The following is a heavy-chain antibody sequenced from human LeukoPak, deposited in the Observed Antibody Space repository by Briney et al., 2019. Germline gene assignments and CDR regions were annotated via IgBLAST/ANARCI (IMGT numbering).Heavy chain of an antibody. CDR1: GYTFTSYD. J-gene: IGHJ5*02. V-gene: IGHV1-8*01. CDR2: MNPNSGNT. CDR3: ARDGRVSGWYNWFDP. Sequence: ASVKVSCKASGYTFTSYDINWVRQATGQGLEWMGWMNPNSGNTGYAQKFQGRVTMTRNTSISTAYMELSSLRSEDTAVYYCARDGRVSGWYNWFDPWGQGILVTVSS. D-gene: IGHD6-19*01.